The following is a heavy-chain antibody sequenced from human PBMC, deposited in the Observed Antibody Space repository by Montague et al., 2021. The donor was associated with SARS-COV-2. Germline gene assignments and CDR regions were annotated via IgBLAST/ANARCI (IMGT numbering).Heavy chain of an antibody. CDR1: GDSIKNYF. D-gene: IGHD3-10*01. J-gene: IGHJ4*02. CDR2: IYYYGNT. CDR3: AKEFGSGSINPTY. Sequence: SETLSLTCTVSGDSIKNYFWSWIRQPPGKGLEWIGYIYYYGNTHYNSSLKSRATISIDTSRNLFSLQLRSVTTADTAVYFCAKEFGSGSINPTYWGQGVLVNISS. V-gene: IGHV4-59*01.